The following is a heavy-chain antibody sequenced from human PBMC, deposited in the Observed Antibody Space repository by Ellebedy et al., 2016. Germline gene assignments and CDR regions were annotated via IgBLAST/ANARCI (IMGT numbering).Heavy chain of an antibody. CDR1: GGSFSGYY. J-gene: IGHJ3*02. Sequence: SETLSLXCAVYGGSFSGYYWSWIRQPPGKGLEWIGEINHSGSTNYNPSLKSRVTISVDTSKNQFSLKLSSVTAADTAVYYCARGLRLSAFDIWGQGTMVTVSS. D-gene: IGHD5-12*01. CDR3: ARGLRLSAFDI. CDR2: INHSGST. V-gene: IGHV4-34*01.